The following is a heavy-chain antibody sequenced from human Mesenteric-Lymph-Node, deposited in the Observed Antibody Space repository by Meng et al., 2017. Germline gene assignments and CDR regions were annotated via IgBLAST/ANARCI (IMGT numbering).Heavy chain of an antibody. CDR1: GFTFSSYG. J-gene: IGHJ6*02. Sequence: GESLKISCAASGFTFSSYGMHWVRQAPGKGLEWVAVIWYDGSNKYYADSVKGRFTISRDNSKNSLYMQMNSLRAEGTAVYYCARARSDVFYYYYGMDVWGQGTTVTVSS. CDR2: IWYDGSNK. CDR3: ARARSDVFYYYYGMDV. D-gene: IGHD3-3*01. V-gene: IGHV3-33*01.